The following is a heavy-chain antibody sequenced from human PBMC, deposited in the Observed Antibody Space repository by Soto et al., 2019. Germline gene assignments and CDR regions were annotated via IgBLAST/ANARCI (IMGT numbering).Heavy chain of an antibody. CDR1: GGTFSSYA. V-gene: IGHV1-69*13. CDR2: IIPIFGTA. CDR3: ARARYSGYDLYWFDP. D-gene: IGHD5-12*01. Sequence: AASVKVSCKASGGTFSSYAISWVRQAPGQGLEWMGGIIPIFGTANYAQKFQGRVTITADESTSTAYMELSSLRSEDTAVYYCARARYSGYDLYWFDPWGQGTLVTVSS. J-gene: IGHJ5*02.